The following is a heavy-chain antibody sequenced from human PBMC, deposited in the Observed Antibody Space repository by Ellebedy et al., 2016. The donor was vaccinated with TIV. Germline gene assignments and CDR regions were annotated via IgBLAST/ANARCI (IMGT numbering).Heavy chain of an antibody. V-gene: IGHV3-74*01. CDR1: GFTFKSYW. Sequence: GGSLRLSCVASGFTFKSYWMHWVRQVPGKGLEWVSRINSGGSSTLYADSVKGRFTISRDSAKNTVNLQMTSLRAEDTAVYYCARANSGPLPVDAFDIWGQGTMVTVSS. CDR3: ARANSGPLPVDAFDI. J-gene: IGHJ3*02. CDR2: INSGGSST. D-gene: IGHD2-15*01.